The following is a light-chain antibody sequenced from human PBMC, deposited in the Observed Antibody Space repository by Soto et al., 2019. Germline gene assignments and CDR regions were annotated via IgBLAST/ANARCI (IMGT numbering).Light chain of an antibody. Sequence: EIVLTQSPGTLSLSPGERATLSCRASHSVSSSYLAWYQQKPGQAPRLLIYGASSRATGIPQRFSGSGSGPDFTLTISRLELEDFPVYYCQQYGSSPPYTFGQGTKLEIK. J-gene: IGKJ2*01. V-gene: IGKV3-20*01. CDR3: QQYGSSPPYT. CDR1: HSVSSSY. CDR2: GAS.